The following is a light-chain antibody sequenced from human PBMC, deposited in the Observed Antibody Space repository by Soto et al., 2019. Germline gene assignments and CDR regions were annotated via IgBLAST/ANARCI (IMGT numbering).Light chain of an antibody. CDR2: KAS. CDR3: QHYNSYSEA. V-gene: IGKV1-5*03. Sequence: DIQMAQSPSTLSGSVGDRVTITCRASQTISSWLAWNQQKPGKAPKLLIYKASTLKSGVPSRFSGSGSGTEFTLTLSSLQPDDFATYYCQHYNSYSEAFGQGNKVELK. J-gene: IGKJ1*01. CDR1: QTISSW.